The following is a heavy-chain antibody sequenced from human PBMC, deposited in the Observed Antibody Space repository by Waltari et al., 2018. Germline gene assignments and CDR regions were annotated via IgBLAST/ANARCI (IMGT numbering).Heavy chain of an antibody. CDR3: AREIYGSYYYGRDV. J-gene: IGHJ6*02. CDR2: ISSSGSTI. V-gene: IGHV3-48*03. Sequence: EVQLVESGGGLVQPGGSLRLSCAASGFTFISYEMNWVRQAPGKGLEWVSYISSSGSTIYYADAVKGRFNISRENAKNSLYRQMNSLRAEDTAVYYWAREIYGSYYYGRDVWGQGTTVTVSS. D-gene: IGHD4-17*01. CDR1: GFTFISYE.